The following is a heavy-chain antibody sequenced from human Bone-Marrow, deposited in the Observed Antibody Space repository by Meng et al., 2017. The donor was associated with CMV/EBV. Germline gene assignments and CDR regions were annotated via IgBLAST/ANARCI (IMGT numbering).Heavy chain of an antibody. J-gene: IGHJ4*02. CDR1: GFTFDDYA. CDR2: ISWDGGST. V-gene: IGHV3-43D*03. Sequence: GESLKISCAASGFTFDDYAMHWVRQAPGKGLEWVSLISWDGGSTYYADSVKGRFTISRDNGKNSLYLQMNSLRAEDTALYYCAKDKHGDRPLGYFDYWGQGTLVTVSS. D-gene: IGHD4-17*01. CDR3: AKDKHGDRPLGYFDY.